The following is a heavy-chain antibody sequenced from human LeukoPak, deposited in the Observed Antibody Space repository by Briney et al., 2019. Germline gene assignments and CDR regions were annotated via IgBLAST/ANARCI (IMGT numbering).Heavy chain of an antibody. V-gene: IGHV4-61*02. CDR3: AREGYGDPLDY. CDR1: GVSISSGSYH. CDR2: IYTSGST. Sequence: SQTLSLTCTVSGVSISSGSYHWSWIRQPAGKALEWIGRIYTSGSTNYNPSLKSRVTISVDTSKNQFSLKLSSVTAADTAVYYCAREGYGDPLDYWGQGTLVTVSS. J-gene: IGHJ4*02. D-gene: IGHD4-17*01.